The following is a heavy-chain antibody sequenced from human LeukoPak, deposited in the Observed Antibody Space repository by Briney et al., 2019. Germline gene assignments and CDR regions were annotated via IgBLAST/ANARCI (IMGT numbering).Heavy chain of an antibody. V-gene: IGHV3-7*04. D-gene: IGHD1-1*01. CDR3: VRGAWELDY. J-gene: IGHJ4*02. CDR2: IKEDGAAK. Sequence: GGSLRLSCAASGFTFRDFWMAWFRQAPGKGLEWVANIKEDGAAKYYVDSVRGRFTISKDDDKNSLSLQMNSLRVEDTAVYYCVRGAWELDYWGQGTLVTVSS. CDR1: GFTFRDFW.